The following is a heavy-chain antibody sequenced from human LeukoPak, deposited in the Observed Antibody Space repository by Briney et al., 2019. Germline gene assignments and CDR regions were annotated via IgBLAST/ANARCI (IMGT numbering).Heavy chain of an antibody. J-gene: IGHJ6*03. CDR3: ARAIAVTAIRYYYYYMDV. CDR2: INPNSGGT. CDR1: GYTFTGYY. V-gene: IGHV1-2*02. Sequence: SVKVSCKASGYTFTGYYMHWVRQAPGQGLEWMGWINPNSGGTNYAQKFQGRVTMTRDTSISTAYMELSRLRSDDTAVYYCARAIAVTAIRYYYYYMDVWGKGTTVTVSS. D-gene: IGHD2-21*02.